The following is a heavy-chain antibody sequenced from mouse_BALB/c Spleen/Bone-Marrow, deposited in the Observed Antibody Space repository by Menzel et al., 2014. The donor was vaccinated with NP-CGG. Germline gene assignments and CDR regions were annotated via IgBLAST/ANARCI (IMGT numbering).Heavy chain of an antibody. V-gene: IGHV5-12-1*01. D-gene: IGHD2-10*01. J-gene: IGHJ1*01. CDR3: ARQGAYYGNYKYFDV. CDR2: ISSGGGST. Sequence: EVQGVESGGGLVKPGGSLKLSCAASGFAFSSYDMSWVRQTPEKRPEWVAYISSGGGSTYYPDTVKGRFTISRDNAKDTLYLQMSSLKSEDTAMYYCARQGAYYGNYKYFDVWGAGTTVTVSS. CDR1: GFAFSSYD.